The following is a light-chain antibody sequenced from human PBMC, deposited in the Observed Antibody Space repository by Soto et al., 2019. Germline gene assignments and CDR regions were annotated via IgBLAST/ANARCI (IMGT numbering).Light chain of an antibody. CDR1: QTLYNN. J-gene: IGKJ4*01. Sequence: EIVMTQSPATLSVSPGERATLSCRASQTLYNNLAWYQQKLGQAPRLLIYGASARVTDIPARFSGSGSGTEFTLTISGLPSEEFAIYYCQQYSDWPLTFGGGTKVEIK. V-gene: IGKV3-15*01. CDR2: GAS. CDR3: QQYSDWPLT.